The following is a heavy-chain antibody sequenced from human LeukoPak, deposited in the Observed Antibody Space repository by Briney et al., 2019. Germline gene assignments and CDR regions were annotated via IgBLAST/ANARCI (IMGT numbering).Heavy chain of an antibody. CDR1: GFTLSSFW. V-gene: IGHV3-7*01. CDR2: IKQDGSEK. Sequence: GGSLRLSCAASGFTLSSFWMSWIRQAPGKGLEWVANIKQDGSEKNYADSVKGRFTISRDKVNVSVYLQMNSLRVEDTAVYYCAELGITMIGGVWGKGTTVTISS. D-gene: IGHD3-10*02. CDR3: AELGITMIGGV. J-gene: IGHJ6*04.